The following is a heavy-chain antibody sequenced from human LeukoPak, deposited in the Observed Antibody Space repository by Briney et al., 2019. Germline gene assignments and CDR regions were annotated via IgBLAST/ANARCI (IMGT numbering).Heavy chain of an antibody. V-gene: IGHV3-23*01. CDR1: GFTFDNYR. CDR2: VNADGGNT. D-gene: IGHD1-26*01. CDR3: TKRVKYGGTWDHFAD. J-gene: IGHJ4*02. Sequence: GGSLRLSCAASGFTFDNYRMSWVRQAPGKGLEWVSTVNADGGNTYYAGSVKGPFTISRDNSKSTLILQMNSLRVEDTALYYCTKRVKYGGTWDHFADWGQGTLVTVSS.